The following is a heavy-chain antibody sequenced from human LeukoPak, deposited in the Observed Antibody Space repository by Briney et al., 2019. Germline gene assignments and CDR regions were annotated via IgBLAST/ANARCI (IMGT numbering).Heavy chain of an antibody. CDR2: INPNSGGT. V-gene: IGHV1-2*02. CDR1: GYTFTGYY. Sequence: GGSVKVSCKASGYTFTGYYMHWVRQAPGQGLEWMGWINPNSGGTNYAQKFQGRVTMTRDTSISTAYMKLSRLRSDDTAVYYCARVPPAFYYDSSGYHQSYFDYWGQGTLVTVSS. CDR3: ARVPPAFYYDSSGYHQSYFDY. J-gene: IGHJ4*02. D-gene: IGHD3-22*01.